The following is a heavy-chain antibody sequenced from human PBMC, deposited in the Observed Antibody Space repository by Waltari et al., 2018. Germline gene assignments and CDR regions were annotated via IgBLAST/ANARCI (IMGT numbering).Heavy chain of an antibody. D-gene: IGHD6-6*01. V-gene: IGHV4-59*01. CDR1: GGSISSYY. J-gene: IGHJ4*02. CDR2: IYYSGST. CDR3: ARRGVSSSYFDY. Sequence: QVQLQESGPGLVKPSETLSLPCTVSGGSISSYYWSWLRQPPGKGLEWIGYIYYSGSTNYNPSLKSRVTISVDTSKNQFSLKLSSVTAADTAVYYCARRGVSSSYFDYWGQGTLVTVSS.